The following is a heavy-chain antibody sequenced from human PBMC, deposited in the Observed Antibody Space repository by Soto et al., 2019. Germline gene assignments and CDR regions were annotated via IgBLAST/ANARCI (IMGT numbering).Heavy chain of an antibody. CDR2: ISYDGSNK. J-gene: IGHJ4*02. Sequence: GSLRLSCAASGFTFSSYGMHWVRQAPGKGLERVAVISYDGSNKYYADSVKGRFTISRDNSKNTLYLQMNSLRAEDTAVYYCAKDLAYIVVVPAAIVYWGQGTLVTVSS. V-gene: IGHV3-30*18. D-gene: IGHD2-2*01. CDR1: GFTFSSYG. CDR3: AKDLAYIVVVPAAIVY.